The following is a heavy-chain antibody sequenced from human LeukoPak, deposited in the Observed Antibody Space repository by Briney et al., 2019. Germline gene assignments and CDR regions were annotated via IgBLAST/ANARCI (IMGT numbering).Heavy chain of an antibody. CDR3: ARAPGGIYNWFDP. D-gene: IGHD2-15*01. V-gene: IGHV1-8*01. CDR1: GYTFTSYD. J-gene: IGHJ5*02. CDR2: MNPNSGNT. Sequence: ASVKVSCKASGYTFTSYDINWVRQATGQGLEWMGWMNPNSGNTGYAQKFQGRVTITADESTSTAYMELSSLRSEDTAVYYCARAPGGIYNWFDPWGQGTLVTVSS.